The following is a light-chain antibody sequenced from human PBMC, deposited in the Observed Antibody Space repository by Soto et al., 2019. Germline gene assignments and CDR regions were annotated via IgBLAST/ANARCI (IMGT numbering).Light chain of an antibody. Sequence: QSVLTQPPSASGSPGQSATISCTGAASDIGAYNFVSWYQQYPGKAPKLMIYEVYKRPSGVPDRFSGSKSGNTAYLTVSGLQPEDEADYYCTSFAGSDKVIFGGGTKLTVL. J-gene: IGLJ2*01. CDR2: EVY. V-gene: IGLV2-8*01. CDR1: ASDIGAYNF. CDR3: TSFAGSDKVI.